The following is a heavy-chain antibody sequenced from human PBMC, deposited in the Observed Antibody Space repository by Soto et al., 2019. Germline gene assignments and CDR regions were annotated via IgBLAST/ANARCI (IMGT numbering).Heavy chain of an antibody. V-gene: IGHV3-64D*08. CDR2: ISSNGGST. J-gene: IGHJ4*02. Sequence: PGGSLRLSCSASGFTFSSYAMHWVRQAPGKGLEYVSAISSNGGSTYYADSVKGRFTISRDNSKNTLYLQMSSLRAEDTAVYYCVKDRGDFWSGYYRMFDYWGQGTLVTVSS. D-gene: IGHD3-3*01. CDR1: GFTFSSYA. CDR3: VKDRGDFWSGYYRMFDY.